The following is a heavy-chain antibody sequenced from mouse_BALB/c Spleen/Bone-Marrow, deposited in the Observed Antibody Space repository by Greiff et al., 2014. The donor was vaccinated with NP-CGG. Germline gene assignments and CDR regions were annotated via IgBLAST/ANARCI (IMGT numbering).Heavy chain of an antibody. D-gene: IGHD4-1*01. CDR1: GYTFTRYY. J-gene: IGHJ3*01. CDR2: IYPGNVNT. V-gene: IGHV1S56*01. Sequence: LQESGPELVKPGASVKISCKASGYTFTRYYIHWVKQRPGQGLEWIGWIYPGNVNTKYNEKFKDKATLTAVKSSSTAYMQLSSLTSEDSAVYFCARALTGTWFAYWGQGTLVTVSA. CDR3: ARALTGTWFAY.